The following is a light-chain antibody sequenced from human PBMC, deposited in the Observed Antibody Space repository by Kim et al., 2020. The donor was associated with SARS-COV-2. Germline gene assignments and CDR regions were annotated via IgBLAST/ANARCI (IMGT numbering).Light chain of an antibody. CDR3: QQGFYTPQT. V-gene: IGKV1-39*01. CDR1: QTVDRH. Sequence: DVQMTQSPSSVSANIGDRVTITCRASQTVDRHLNWYQQKPQEAPRLLIFGASTLSSGVPSRFRGSGSGTDYSLTINGLQPEDFATYFCQQGFYTPQTFGQGTKVDIK. J-gene: IGKJ1*01. CDR2: GAS.